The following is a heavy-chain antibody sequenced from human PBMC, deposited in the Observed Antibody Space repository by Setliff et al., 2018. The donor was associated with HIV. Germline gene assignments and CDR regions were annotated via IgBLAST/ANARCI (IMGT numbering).Heavy chain of an antibody. J-gene: IGHJ6*04. CDR3: ARDLLSGYYYGSGSYWDV. Sequence: PSETLSLTCSVSGGSISGYYWTWIRQPPGKGLEWIGYIYSSGSTNYNPSLKSRVTISVDTPKNQFSLKLSSVTAADTAVYYCARDLLSGYYYGSGSYWDVWGKGTTVTSPQ. CDR1: GGSISGYY. D-gene: IGHD3-10*01. V-gene: IGHV4-4*09. CDR2: IYSSGST.